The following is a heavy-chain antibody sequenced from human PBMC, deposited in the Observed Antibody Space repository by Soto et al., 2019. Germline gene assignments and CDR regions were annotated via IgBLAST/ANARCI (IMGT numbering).Heavy chain of an antibody. CDR3: ARAYYFGSGTAYTLYY. CDR2: ISDDGVSK. CDR1: GFTFSNYG. V-gene: IGHV3-30*03. Sequence: GGSLGFSCADSGFTFSNYGMHWVRQAPGKGLEWVAVISDDGVSKYYADSVQGRFTISRDNSESVVLLQMNSLRPDDTALYFCARAYYFGSGTAYTLYYWGQGTQVTVSS. D-gene: IGHD3-10*01. J-gene: IGHJ4*02.